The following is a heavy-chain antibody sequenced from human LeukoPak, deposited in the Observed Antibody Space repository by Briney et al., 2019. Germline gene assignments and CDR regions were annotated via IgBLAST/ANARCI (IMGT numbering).Heavy chain of an antibody. CDR2: IRYDGSNK. V-gene: IGHV3-30*02. D-gene: IGHD5-18*01. J-gene: IGHJ4*02. CDR1: GFTFSSFG. CDR3: AKDLGYSYGYVDY. Sequence: GGSLRLSCAASGFTFSSFGMHWVRQAPGKGLEWVALIRYDGSNKYYADSVKGRFTISRDNSKNTLYLQVNSLRAEDTAMYYCAKDLGYSYGYVDYWGQGALVTLSS.